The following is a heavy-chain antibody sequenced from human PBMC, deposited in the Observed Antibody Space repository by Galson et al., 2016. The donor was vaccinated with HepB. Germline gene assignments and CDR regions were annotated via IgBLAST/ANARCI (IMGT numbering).Heavy chain of an antibody. CDR1: GFTFSTYG. V-gene: IGHV3-33*06. CDR2: IWFDGSNK. Sequence: SLRLSCAASGFTFSTYGMHWVRQAPGKGLEWVAVIWFDGSNKYYIDSVKGRFTISRDNSKDTLYLQMNSLRAEDTAVYYCAKDVADGGGTTDRWGRGTLVIVSS. CDR3: AKDVADGGGTTDR. D-gene: IGHD4-17*01. J-gene: IGHJ2*01.